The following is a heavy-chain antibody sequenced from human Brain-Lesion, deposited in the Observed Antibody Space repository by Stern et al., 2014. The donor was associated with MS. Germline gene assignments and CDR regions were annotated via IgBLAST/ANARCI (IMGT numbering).Heavy chain of an antibody. J-gene: IGHJ4*02. CDR3: ARHDSVPRPSQLYSARDRGPGYFDY. CDR1: GGSISSSTYY. CDR2: IYYSGFT. Sequence: MQLVESGPGLVKPSETLSLTCTVSGGSISSSTYYWAWIRQPPGKGLEWIGNIYYSGFTYYNPSLKSRVTISVDMSKNQFPLKLSSGTAADTAIYYCARHDSVPRPSQLYSARDRGPGYFDYWGQGTLVTVSS. V-gene: IGHV4-39*01. D-gene: IGHD1-26*01.